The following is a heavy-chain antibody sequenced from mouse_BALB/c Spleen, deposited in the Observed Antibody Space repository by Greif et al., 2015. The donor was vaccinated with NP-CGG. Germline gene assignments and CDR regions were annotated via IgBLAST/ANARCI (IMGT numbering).Heavy chain of an antibody. CDR3: AREGDGYYVAWFAY. CDR2: ISSGSSTI. CDR1: GFTFSSFG. D-gene: IGHD2-3*01. V-gene: IGHV5-17*02. Sequence: EVQGVESGGGLVQPGGSRKLSCAASGFTFSSFGMHWVRQAPEKGLEWVAYISSGSSTIYYADTVKGRFTISRDNPKNTLFLQMTSLRSEDTAMYYCAREGDGYYVAWFAYWGQGTLVTVSA. J-gene: IGHJ3*01.